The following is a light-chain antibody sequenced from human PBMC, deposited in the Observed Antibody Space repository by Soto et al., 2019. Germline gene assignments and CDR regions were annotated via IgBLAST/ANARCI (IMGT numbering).Light chain of an antibody. CDR2: DVS. Sequence: QSVLTQPASVSGSPGQSITISCTGTSSDVGRYKFVSWYQHHPGKAPKLMIYDVSNRPSGVSNRFSGSKSGNTASLTISGLQADDEAVYYCCSYSSTMANVFGTGTKVTVL. CDR1: SSDVGRYKF. CDR3: CSYSSTMANV. J-gene: IGLJ1*01. V-gene: IGLV2-14*03.